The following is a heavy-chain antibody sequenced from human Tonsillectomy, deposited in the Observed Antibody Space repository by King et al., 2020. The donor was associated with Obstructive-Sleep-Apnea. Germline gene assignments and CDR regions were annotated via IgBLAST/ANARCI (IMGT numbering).Heavy chain of an antibody. CDR2: IYYSGST. D-gene: IGHD2-15*01. V-gene: IGHV4-30-4*01. Sequence: VQLQESGPGLVKPSQTLSLTCTVSGGSISSGDYYWSWIRQPPGKGLEWIGYIYYSGSTYYNPSLKTRVTISVDTSKNQFSLKLSSVTAADTAVYYCARGYCSGGSCYYHWFDPWGQGTLVTVSS. J-gene: IGHJ5*02. CDR3: ARGYCSGGSCYYHWFDP. CDR1: GGSISSGDYY.